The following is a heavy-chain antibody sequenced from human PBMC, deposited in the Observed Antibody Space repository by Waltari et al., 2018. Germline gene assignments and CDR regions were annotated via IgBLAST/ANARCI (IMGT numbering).Heavy chain of an antibody. CDR1: GGTFSSYA. J-gene: IGHJ4*02. D-gene: IGHD3-10*01. CDR3: AREGGTMVQGDSPFMAGLHFDY. Sequence: QVQLVQSGAEVKKPGSSVKVSCKASGGTFSSYALSWVRQAPGPGVEWMGSIIPIFGTANYAQKFQGRVTITADKSTSTAYMELSSLRSEDTAVYYCAREGGTMVQGDSPFMAGLHFDYWGQGTLFTVSS. V-gene: IGHV1-69*08. CDR2: IIPIFGTA.